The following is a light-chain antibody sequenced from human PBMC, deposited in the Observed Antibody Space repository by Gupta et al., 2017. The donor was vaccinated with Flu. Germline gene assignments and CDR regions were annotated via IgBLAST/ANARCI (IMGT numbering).Light chain of an antibody. CDR1: GSDVGTYNR. CDR2: EVS. CDR3: SSYTTSYTFV. V-gene: IGLV2-18*02. J-gene: IGLJ1*01. Sequence: VSSSGTGSDVGTYNRVSWYRQPPGTAPKLIIYEVSNRPSGVPDRFSGSKSGNTASLTISGLQGEDEADYYCSSYTTSYTFVFGSGTKVTVL.